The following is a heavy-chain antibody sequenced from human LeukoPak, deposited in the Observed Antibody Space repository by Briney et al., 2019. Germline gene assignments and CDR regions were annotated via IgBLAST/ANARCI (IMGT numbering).Heavy chain of an antibody. D-gene: IGHD7-27*01. V-gene: IGHV4-59*02. CDR2: IHHSGSS. J-gene: IGHJ5*02. Sequence: MSSETLSLTCTVSGASVTDYYWSWIRQSPGKGLEWISYIHHSGSSDYNPSLRSRVTTSLDTSKNQFSLNLISVTAADTAVYYCTRGHWGLQSWSQGTLVTVSS. CDR1: GASVTDYY. CDR3: TRGHWGLQS.